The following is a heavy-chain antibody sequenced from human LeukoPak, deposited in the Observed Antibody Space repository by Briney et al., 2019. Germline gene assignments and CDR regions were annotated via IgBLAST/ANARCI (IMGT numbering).Heavy chain of an antibody. Sequence: PSEALSLTCAVSGGSISSYYWSWIRQPAGKGLEWIGRIYTSESTNYNPSLKSRVTMSVDTSKNQFSLKLSSVTAADTAVYYCARDGDKRYFYFDYWGQGTLVTVSS. CDR1: GGSISSYY. CDR3: ARDGDKRYFYFDY. V-gene: IGHV4-4*07. D-gene: IGHD5-18*01. J-gene: IGHJ4*02. CDR2: IYTSEST.